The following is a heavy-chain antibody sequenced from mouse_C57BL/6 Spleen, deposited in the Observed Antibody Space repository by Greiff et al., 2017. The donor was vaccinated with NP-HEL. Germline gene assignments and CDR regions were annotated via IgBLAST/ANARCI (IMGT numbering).Heavy chain of an antibody. V-gene: IGHV1-59*01. CDR3: ARGGTTVVAHYYAMDY. CDR2: IDPSDSYT. D-gene: IGHD1-1*01. J-gene: IGHJ4*01. Sequence: QVQLQQPGAELVRPGTSVKLSCKASGYTFTSYWMHWVKQRPGQGLEWIGVIDPSDSYTNYNQKFKGKATLTVDTSSSTAYMQLSSLTSEDSAVYYCARGGTTVVAHYYAMDYWGKGTSVTVSS. CDR1: GYTFTSYW.